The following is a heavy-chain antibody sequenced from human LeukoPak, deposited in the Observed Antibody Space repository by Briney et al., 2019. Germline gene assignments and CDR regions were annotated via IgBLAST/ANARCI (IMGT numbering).Heavy chain of an antibody. J-gene: IGHJ4*02. CDR2: ISYDGSNK. CDR3: AKGSSDLSDYYGSGSYWDY. V-gene: IGHV3-30*18. CDR1: GFAFSSYG. D-gene: IGHD3-10*01. Sequence: TGGSLRLSCATSGFAFSSYGMHWVRQAPGKGLEWVAVISYDGSNKYYADSVKGRFTISRDNSKNTLYLQMNSLRAEDTAVYYCAKGSSDLSDYYGSGSYWDYWGQGTLVTVSS.